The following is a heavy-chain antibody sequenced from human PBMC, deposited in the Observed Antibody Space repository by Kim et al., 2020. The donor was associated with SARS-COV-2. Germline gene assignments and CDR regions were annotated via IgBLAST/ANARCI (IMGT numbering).Heavy chain of an antibody. CDR1: GGTFSNYA. CDR3: ARASGYDSEGFDP. V-gene: IGHV1-69*04. D-gene: IGHD5-12*01. CDR2: IIPIPGIA. J-gene: IGHJ5*02. Sequence: SVKVSCKASGGTFSNYAFSWVRQAPGQGLEWMGRIIPIPGIANYAQQFQGRVTITADKSTSTAYMELSSLRSEDTAVYYCARASGYDSEGFDPWGQGTL.